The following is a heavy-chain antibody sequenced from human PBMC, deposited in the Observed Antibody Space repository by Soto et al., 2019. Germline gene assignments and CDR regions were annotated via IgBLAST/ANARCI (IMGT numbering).Heavy chain of an antibody. V-gene: IGHV4-59*01. D-gene: IGHD6-19*01. CDR1: GGSISSYY. CDR2: IYYSGIS. J-gene: IGHJ6*02. Sequence: SETLSLTCPASGGSISSYYWSWIRPPPGKGLEWIGYIYYSGISNYNPSLKSRVTISVDTSKNQFSLKLGSVTAADTAVYYCAREPKAVAGISFRILFYGMAVGGQGTRVT. CDR3: AREPKAVAGISFRILFYGMAV.